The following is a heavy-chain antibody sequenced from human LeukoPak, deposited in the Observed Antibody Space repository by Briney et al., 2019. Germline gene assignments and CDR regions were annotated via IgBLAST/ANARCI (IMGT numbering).Heavy chain of an antibody. D-gene: IGHD6-6*01. V-gene: IGHV3-21*01. J-gene: IGHJ4*02. CDR3: ARFRYSSSAFDY. CDR2: ISSSSSYI. CDR1: GFTFTNYN. Sequence: PGGSLRLSCAASGFTFTNYNMNWVRQAPGKGLEWVSSISSSSSYIYYADSVKGRFTISRDNAKNSLYLQMNSLRAEDTAVYYCARFRYSSSAFDYWGQGTLVTVSS.